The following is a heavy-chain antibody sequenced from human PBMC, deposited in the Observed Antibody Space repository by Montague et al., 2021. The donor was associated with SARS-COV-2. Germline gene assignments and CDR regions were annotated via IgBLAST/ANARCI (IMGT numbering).Heavy chain of an antibody. J-gene: IGHJ6*02. D-gene: IGHD3-10*01. V-gene: IGHV4-59*13. CDR2: IYYTGST. CDR1: GGSISSYY. CDR3: ARRHYYGRKDYYYGVDV. Sequence: SETLSLTCTVSGGSISSYYWTWIRQPPGKGLEWIGYIYYTGSTNYNPSLGSRVTISLDTSKNQFSLKLSSVTAADTAVYYCARRHYYGRKDYYYGVDVWGQGTTVTVSS.